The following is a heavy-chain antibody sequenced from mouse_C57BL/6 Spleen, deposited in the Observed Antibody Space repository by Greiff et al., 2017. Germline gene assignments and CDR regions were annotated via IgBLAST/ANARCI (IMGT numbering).Heavy chain of an antibody. Sequence: LQESGASVKISCKASGYAFSSYWMNWVKQRPGKGLEWIGQIYPGDGDTNYNGKFKGKATLTADKSSSTAYMQLSSLTSEDSAVYFCARTTTVVPCFDVWGTGTTVTGSS. CDR2: IYPGDGDT. CDR3: ARTTTVVPCFDV. V-gene: IGHV1-80*01. J-gene: IGHJ1*03. D-gene: IGHD1-1*01. CDR1: GYAFSSYW.